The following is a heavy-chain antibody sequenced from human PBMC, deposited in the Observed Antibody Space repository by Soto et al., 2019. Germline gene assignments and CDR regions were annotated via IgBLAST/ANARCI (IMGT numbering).Heavy chain of an antibody. Sequence: PSETLSLTCAVYGGSFSGYYWSWIRQPPGKGLEWIGEINHSGSTNYNPSLKSQVTISVDTSKNQFSLKLSSVTAADTAVYYCAREGTQYYYDSSGYPLTQMGSDYWGQGTLVT. CDR3: AREGTQYYYDSSGYPLTQMGSDY. V-gene: IGHV4-34*01. CDR2: INHSGST. D-gene: IGHD3-22*01. CDR1: GGSFSGYY. J-gene: IGHJ4*02.